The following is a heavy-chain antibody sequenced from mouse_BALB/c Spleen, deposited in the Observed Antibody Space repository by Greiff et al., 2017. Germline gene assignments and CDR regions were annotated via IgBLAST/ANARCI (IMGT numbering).Heavy chain of an antibody. CDR2: ISNLAYSI. V-gene: IGHV5-15*02. CDR1: GFTFSDYG. J-gene: IGHJ3*01. D-gene: IGHD2-4*01. CDR3: ARGPSTMITTGAWFAY. Sequence: EVQGVESGGGLVQPGGSRKLSCAASGFTFSDYGMAWVRQAPGKGPEWVAFISNLAYSIYYADTVTGRFTISRENAKNTLYLEMSSLRSEDTAMYYCARGPSTMITTGAWFAYWGQGTLVTVSA.